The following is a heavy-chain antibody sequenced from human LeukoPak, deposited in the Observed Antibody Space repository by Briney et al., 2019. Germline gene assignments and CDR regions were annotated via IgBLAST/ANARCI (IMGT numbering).Heavy chain of an antibody. D-gene: IGHD3-10*01. J-gene: IGHJ4*02. Sequence: ASVKVSCKASGYTFTSYGISWVRQAPGQGLEWMGWISAYNGNTNYAQKLQGRVTMTTDTSTSTAYMELRSLRSDDTAVYYCASSGWVTMVRGVRMYYFDYRGQGTLVTVSS. CDR3: ASSGWVTMVRGVRMYYFDY. CDR2: ISAYNGNT. V-gene: IGHV1-18*01. CDR1: GYTFTSYG.